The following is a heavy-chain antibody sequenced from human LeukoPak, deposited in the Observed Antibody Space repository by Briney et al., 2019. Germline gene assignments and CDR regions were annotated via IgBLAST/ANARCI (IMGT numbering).Heavy chain of an antibody. CDR1: GYTFTGYY. D-gene: IGHD3-10*01. Sequence: GASVKVSCKASGYTFTGYYMHWVRQAPGQGLEWMGRIIPILGIANYAQKFQGRVTITADKSTSTAYMELSSLRSEDTAVYYCARDYYGSGSYYPRGYWGQGTLVTVSS. J-gene: IGHJ4*02. CDR2: IIPILGIA. CDR3: ARDYYGSGSYYPRGY. V-gene: IGHV1-69*04.